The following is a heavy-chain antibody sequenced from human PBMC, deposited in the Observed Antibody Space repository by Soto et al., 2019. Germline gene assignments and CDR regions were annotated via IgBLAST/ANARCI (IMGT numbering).Heavy chain of an antibody. V-gene: IGHV1-24*01. CDR2: FDPEDGET. D-gene: IGHD3-3*01. Sequence: ASVKVSCKVSGYTLTELSMHWVRQAPGKGLEWMGGFDPEDGETIYAQKFQGRVTMTEDTSTDTAYMELSSLRSEDTAVYYCATTLYDFWSGSQWGFDYWGQGTLVTVSS. J-gene: IGHJ4*02. CDR3: ATTLYDFWSGSQWGFDY. CDR1: GYTLTELS.